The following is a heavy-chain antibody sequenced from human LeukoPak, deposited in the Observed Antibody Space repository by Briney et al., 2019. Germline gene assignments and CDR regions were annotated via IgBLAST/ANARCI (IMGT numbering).Heavy chain of an antibody. CDR1: GGSISSSSYY. Sequence: SETLSLTCTVSGGSISSSSYYWGWIRQPPGKGLEWIGSIYYSGSTYYNPSLKSRVTISVDTSKNQFSLKLSSVTAADTAVYYCASTDYGDYERFDHWGQGTLVTVSS. CDR2: IYYSGST. D-gene: IGHD4-17*01. J-gene: IGHJ4*02. V-gene: IGHV4-39*01. CDR3: ASTDYGDYERFDH.